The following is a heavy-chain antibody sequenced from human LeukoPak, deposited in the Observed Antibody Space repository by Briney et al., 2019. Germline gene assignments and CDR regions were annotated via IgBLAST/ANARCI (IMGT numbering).Heavy chain of an antibody. Sequence: GGSLRLYCAASGFTFSDYYMSWIRQAPGKGLEWVSYISSSGSTIYYADSVKGRFTISRDNAKNSLYLQMNSLRAEDTAVYYCARVVSGWYADAFDIWGQGTMVTVSS. CDR1: GFTFSDYY. CDR3: ARVVSGWYADAFDI. V-gene: IGHV3-11*01. D-gene: IGHD6-19*01. J-gene: IGHJ3*02. CDR2: ISSSGSTI.